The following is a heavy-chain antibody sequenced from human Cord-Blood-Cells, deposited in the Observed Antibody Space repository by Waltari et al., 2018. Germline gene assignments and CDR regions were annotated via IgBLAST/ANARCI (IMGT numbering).Heavy chain of an antibody. Sequence: EVQLVPSGAQVNKPGAPLNSDGKGSGYSVASYCIGRVRPTHGKGLEWVGIIVPGYSDTGYSPSFKAQVTISADKSISTAYLQWSSLKASDTAMYYCARHKYYYGSGSWFDPWGQGTLVTVSS. D-gene: IGHD3-10*01. CDR1: GYSVASYC. V-gene: IGHV5-51*01. J-gene: IGHJ5*02. CDR3: ARHKYYYGSGSWFDP. CDR2: IVPGYSDT.